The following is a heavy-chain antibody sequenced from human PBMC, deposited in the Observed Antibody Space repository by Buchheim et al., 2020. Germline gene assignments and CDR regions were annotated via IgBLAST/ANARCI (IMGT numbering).Heavy chain of an antibody. CDR1: GGSFSGYY. V-gene: IGHV4-34*01. CDR3: ARDKTLLSGWFDP. Sequence: QVQLQQWGAGLLKPSETLSLTCAVYGGSFSGYYWSWIRQPPGKGLEWIGEINHSGSTNYNPSLKSRVTISVDTSKNQFSLKLSSVTAADTAAYYCARDKTLLSGWFDPWGQGTL. CDR2: INHSGST. J-gene: IGHJ5*02. D-gene: IGHD3-10*01.